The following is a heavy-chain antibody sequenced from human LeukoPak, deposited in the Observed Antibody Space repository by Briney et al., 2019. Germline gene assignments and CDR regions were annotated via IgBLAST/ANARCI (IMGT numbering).Heavy chain of an antibody. CDR3: ARHGGGDSGQRSGFDI. CDR1: GYSFTSYW. Sequence: GESLKISCKGSGYSFTSYWIAWVRQMPGKGLEWMGIIYPGDSDTRYSPSFQGQVTFSADKSSNIAYLQWSSLKASDTAMYYCARHGGGDSGQRSGFDIWGQGTMVTVSS. CDR2: IYPGDSDT. D-gene: IGHD2-21*01. J-gene: IGHJ3*02. V-gene: IGHV5-51*01.